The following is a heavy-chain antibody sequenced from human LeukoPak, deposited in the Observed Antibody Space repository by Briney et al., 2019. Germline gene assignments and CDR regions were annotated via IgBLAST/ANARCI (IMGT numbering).Heavy chain of an antibody. CDR1: GGSISSYY. J-gene: IGHJ4*02. V-gene: IGHV4-59*01. Sequence: SETLSLTCTVSGGSISSYYWSWIRQPPGKGLEWIGYIYYSGSTNYNPSLKSRVTISVDTSKNQFSLKLSSVTAADTAVYYCARVGPYYYDSSFYYFDYWGQGTLVTVSS. D-gene: IGHD3-22*01. CDR2: IYYSGST. CDR3: ARVGPYYYDSSFYYFDY.